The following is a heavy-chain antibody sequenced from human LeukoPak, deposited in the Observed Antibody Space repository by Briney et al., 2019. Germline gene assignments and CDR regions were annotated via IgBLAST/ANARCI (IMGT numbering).Heavy chain of an antibody. V-gene: IGHV1-46*01. CDR2: INPSGGST. J-gene: IGHJ4*02. Sequence: ASVKVSCKASGYTFTSYYMHWVRQAPGQGLEWMGIINPSGGSTSYAQKFQGRVTMTMDTSTSTVDMELSSLRSEDTAVYYCARDHDAYCGGDCYHDYWGQGTLVTVSS. CDR3: ARDHDAYCGGDCYHDY. CDR1: GYTFTSYY. D-gene: IGHD2-21*02.